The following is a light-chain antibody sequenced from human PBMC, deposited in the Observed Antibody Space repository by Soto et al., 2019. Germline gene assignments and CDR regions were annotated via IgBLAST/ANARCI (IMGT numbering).Light chain of an antibody. CDR1: SSDVGGYNY. V-gene: IGLV2-14*01. Sequence: QSVLTQPASVSGSPGQSITISYTGTSSDVGGYNYVSWYQQHPGKAPKLMIYDVSNRPSGVSNRFSGSKSGNTASLTISGLQAEDEADYYCSSYTSSSTLYVLGTGTKVTVL. CDR2: DVS. J-gene: IGLJ1*01. CDR3: SSYTSSSTLYV.